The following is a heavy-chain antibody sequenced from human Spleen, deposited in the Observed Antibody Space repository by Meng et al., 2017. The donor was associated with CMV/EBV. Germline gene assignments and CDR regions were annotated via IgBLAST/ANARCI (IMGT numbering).Heavy chain of an antibody. D-gene: IGHD3-3*01. CDR1: GYTFTSYG. CDR3: ARAPLPLLEWLPNFDY. CDR2: IIPILGIA. J-gene: IGHJ4*02. V-gene: IGHV1-69*10. Sequence: SVKVSCKASGYTFTSYGISWVRQAPGQGLEWMGGIIPILGIANYAQKFQGRVTITADKSTSTAYMELSSLRSEDTAVYYCARAPLPLLEWLPNFDYWGQGTLVTVSS.